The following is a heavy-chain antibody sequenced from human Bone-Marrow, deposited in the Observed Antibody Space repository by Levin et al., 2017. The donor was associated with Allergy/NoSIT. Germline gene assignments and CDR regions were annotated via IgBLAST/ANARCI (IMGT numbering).Heavy chain of an antibody. CDR1: GYIFTDYW. V-gene: IGHV5-51*01. CDR3: AGRDVVVPSARRDGFDI. CDR2: IYPDDSDV. Sequence: GESLKISCQVSGYIFTDYWFGWVRQIPGKGLEWMGMIYPDDSDVRYNPSFQGQVTISADKSISTAYLQWSSPKASDTAMYFCAGRDVVVPSARRDGFDIWGQGTQVTVS. J-gene: IGHJ3*02. D-gene: IGHD2-15*01.